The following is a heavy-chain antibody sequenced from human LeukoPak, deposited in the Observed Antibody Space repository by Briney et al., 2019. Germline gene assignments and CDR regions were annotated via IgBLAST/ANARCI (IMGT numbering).Heavy chain of an antibody. J-gene: IGHJ3*02. CDR3: AKDKHNWNHYDAFDI. CDR1: GFTVSSNY. D-gene: IGHD1-14*01. CDR2: IYSGGNT. V-gene: IGHV3-66*01. Sequence: GSLRLSCAASGFTVSSNYMTWVRQAPGKGLEWVSVIYSGGNTYYADSVKGRFTISRDNSKNTLYLQMNSLRAEDTAVYYCAKDKHNWNHYDAFDIWGQGTMVTVSS.